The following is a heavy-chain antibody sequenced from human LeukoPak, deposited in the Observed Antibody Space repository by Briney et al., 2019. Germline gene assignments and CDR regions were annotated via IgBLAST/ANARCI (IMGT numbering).Heavy chain of an antibody. CDR2: INTNTGNP. J-gene: IGHJ4*02. D-gene: IGHD5-18*01. CDR1: GYTFTNYA. Sequence: ASVTVSCKASGYTFTNYAVNWVRQAPGQGLEWMGWINTNTGNPTYAQGFTGRLVFSLDTSVSTAYLQISSLKAEDTAVYYCARDHLSPVDTVGEFDYWGQGTLVTVSS. V-gene: IGHV7-4-1*02. CDR3: ARDHLSPVDTVGEFDY.